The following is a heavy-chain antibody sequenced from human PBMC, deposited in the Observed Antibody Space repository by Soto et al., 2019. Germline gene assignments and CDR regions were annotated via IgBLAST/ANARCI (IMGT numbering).Heavy chain of an antibody. Sequence: ASVKVSCKASGYTFTGYYMHWVRQAPGQGLEWMGWINPNSGGTNYAQKFQGRVTRTRDTSISTAYMELSRLRTDDSAVYYCARGWELIHFYFDSWGQGTLVTVSS. D-gene: IGHD1-26*01. J-gene: IGHJ4*02. CDR1: GYTFTGYY. CDR2: INPNSGGT. CDR3: ARGWELIHFYFDS. V-gene: IGHV1-2*02.